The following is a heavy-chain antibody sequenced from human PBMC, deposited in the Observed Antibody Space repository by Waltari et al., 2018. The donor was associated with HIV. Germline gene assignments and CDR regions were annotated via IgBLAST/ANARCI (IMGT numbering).Heavy chain of an antibody. D-gene: IGHD6-19*01. CDR1: GYTFTNYG. J-gene: IGHJ4*02. Sequence: QVQLVQSGAEVKKPGASVKVSCKASGYTFTNYGISWVRQAPGQGLEWVGWISADIGNTNNAQKFQGRVTMTTDTSTSTAYMELRSLRSDDTAVYYCARDSPPSSGQENDYWGQGTLVTVSS. V-gene: IGHV1-18*01. CDR3: ARDSPPSSGQENDY. CDR2: ISADIGNT.